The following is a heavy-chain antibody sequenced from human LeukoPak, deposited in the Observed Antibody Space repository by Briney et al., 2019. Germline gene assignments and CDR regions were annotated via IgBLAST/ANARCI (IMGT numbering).Heavy chain of an antibody. CDR2: INHSGST. Sequence: SETLSLTCAVYGGSFSGYYWSWIRQPPGKGLEWIGEINHSGSTNYNPSLKSRVTISVGTSKNQFSLKLSSVTAADTAVYYCARGGRIADYWGQGTLVTVSS. J-gene: IGHJ4*02. CDR1: GGSFSGYY. CDR3: ARGGRIADY. V-gene: IGHV4-34*01. D-gene: IGHD6-13*01.